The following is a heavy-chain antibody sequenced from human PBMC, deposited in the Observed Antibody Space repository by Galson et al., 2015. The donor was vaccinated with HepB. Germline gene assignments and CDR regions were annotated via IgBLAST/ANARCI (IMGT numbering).Heavy chain of an antibody. CDR3: ARGTWNDVVDPFDI. CDR2: INAGNGKT. V-gene: IGHV1-3*01. J-gene: IGHJ3*02. Sequence: SVKVSCKASGYTFTTYAMHWVRQAPGQRLEWMGWINAGNGKTKYSQRFQGRVTITRDTPASTAYMELSSLGSEDTAVYYCARGTWNDVVDPFDIWGQGTMVSVSS. D-gene: IGHD1-1*01. CDR1: GYTFTTYA.